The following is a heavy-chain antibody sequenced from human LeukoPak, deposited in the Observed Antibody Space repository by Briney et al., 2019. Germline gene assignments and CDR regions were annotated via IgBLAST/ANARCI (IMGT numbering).Heavy chain of an antibody. J-gene: IGHJ3*02. V-gene: IGHV3-30-3*01. CDR2: ISYDGSNK. CDR1: GFTFSSYA. D-gene: IGHD4-23*01. CDR3: AKGIIATAVVTAFDI. Sequence: PGGSLRLSCAASGFTFSSYAMHWVRQAPGKGLEWVAVISYDGSNKYYADSVKGRFTISRDNSKNTLYLQMNSLRAEDTAVYYCAKGIIATAVVTAFDIWGQGTVVTVSS.